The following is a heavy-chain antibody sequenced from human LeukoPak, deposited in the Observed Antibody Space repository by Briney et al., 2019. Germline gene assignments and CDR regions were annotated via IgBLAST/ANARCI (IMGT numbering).Heavy chain of an antibody. CDR1: GFTFSNYD. Sequence: PGRSLRLSCAASGFTFSNYDMHWVRQAPGKGLEWVTLISYDGSNKYYADSVEGRFTISRDNAKNSLYLQMNSLRAEDTAVYYCARVGSQYGSGSYPYYYYYYMDVWGKGTTVTISS. J-gene: IGHJ6*03. CDR2: ISYDGSNK. CDR3: ARVGSQYGSGSYPYYYYYYMDV. V-gene: IGHV3-30*03. D-gene: IGHD3-10*01.